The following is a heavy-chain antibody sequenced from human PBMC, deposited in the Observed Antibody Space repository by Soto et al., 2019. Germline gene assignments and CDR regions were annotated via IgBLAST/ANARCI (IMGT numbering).Heavy chain of an antibody. CDR3: ARLEYSSGWYRFGY. CDR2: IYYSGST. Sequence: QVQLQESGPGLVKPSETLSLTCTVSGGSISSYYWSWIRQPPGKGLEWIGYIYYSGSTNYNPSLKSRVTISVDTSKNQFSLKLSSVTAADTAVSYCARLEYSSGWYRFGYWGQGTLVTVSS. V-gene: IGHV4-59*01. CDR1: GGSISSYY. D-gene: IGHD6-19*01. J-gene: IGHJ4*02.